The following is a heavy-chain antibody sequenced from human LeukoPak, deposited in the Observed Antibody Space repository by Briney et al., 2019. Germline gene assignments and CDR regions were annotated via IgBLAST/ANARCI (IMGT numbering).Heavy chain of an antibody. CDR3: ARGGAARLHFQN. D-gene: IGHD6-6*01. CDR1: GGSVSSGSYY. V-gene: IGHV4-61*01. Sequence: SETLSLTCTVSGGSVSSGSYYWSWIRQPPGKGLEWIGYIYYSGSANYSPSLKSRVTISVHTSKNQFSLNLNSVTAADTAVYYCARGGAARLHFQNWGQGTLVTVSS. J-gene: IGHJ1*01. CDR2: IYYSGSA.